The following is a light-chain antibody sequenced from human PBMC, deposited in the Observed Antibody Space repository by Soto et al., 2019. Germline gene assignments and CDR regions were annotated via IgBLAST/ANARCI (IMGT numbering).Light chain of an antibody. CDR3: QQSYSTPCT. CDR1: QSISYY. J-gene: IGKJ1*01. Sequence: DIQMTQSPSSLSASVGDRVTITCRASQSISYYLNWYQQKQGRAPRLLIYSTSTLQSGVPSKFSGSASGTDFTLTISSLQPEDFATYCRQQSYSTPCTFGQGTKVDIK. V-gene: IGKV1-39*01. CDR2: STS.